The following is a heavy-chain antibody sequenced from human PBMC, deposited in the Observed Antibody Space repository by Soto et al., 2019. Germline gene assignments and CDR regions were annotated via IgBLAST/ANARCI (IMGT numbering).Heavy chain of an antibody. D-gene: IGHD3-22*01. CDR2: IIPIFGTA. CDR3: ARSYDSSGYYYKWGY. V-gene: IGHV1-69*01. Sequence: QVQLVQSGAEVKKPGSSVKVSCKASGGTFSSYDISWVRQAPGQGLEWMGGIIPIFGTANYAQKFQGRVTIAADESTSTAYMELSSLRSEDTAVSYCARSYDSSGYYYKWGYWGQGTLVTVSS. CDR1: GGTFSSYD. J-gene: IGHJ4*02.